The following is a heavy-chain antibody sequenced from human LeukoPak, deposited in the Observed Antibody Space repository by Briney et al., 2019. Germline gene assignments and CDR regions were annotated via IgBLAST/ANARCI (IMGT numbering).Heavy chain of an antibody. CDR2: INPSGGDT. D-gene: IGHD2-2*01. V-gene: IGHV1-46*01. CDR3: ARGCRVVPGVHNVGMTSYYNGMDV. J-gene: IGHJ6*02. Sequence: GASVKVSCKPSGYTFSSYYIHWVRQAPGQGLEWMGIINPSGGDTCYAQKFQGRVTTTRDPSTSTVYMEVVSLRPEDTAVYYCARGCRVVPGVHNVGMTSYYNGMDVWGQGTTVTVSS. CDR1: GYTFSSYY.